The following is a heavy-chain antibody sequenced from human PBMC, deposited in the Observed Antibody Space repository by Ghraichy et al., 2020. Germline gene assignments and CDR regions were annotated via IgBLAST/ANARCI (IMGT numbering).Heavy chain of an antibody. V-gene: IGHV1-46*01. CDR2: INPSGGST. D-gene: IGHD3-22*01. J-gene: IGHJ3*02. CDR3: ASPGLGGYDSETDAFDI. Sequence: ASVKVSCKASGYTFTSYYMHWVRQAPGQGLEWMGIINPSGGSTSYAQKFQGRVTMTRDTSTSTVYMELSSLRSEDTAVYYCASPGLGGYDSETDAFDIWGQGTMVTVSS. CDR1: GYTFTSYY.